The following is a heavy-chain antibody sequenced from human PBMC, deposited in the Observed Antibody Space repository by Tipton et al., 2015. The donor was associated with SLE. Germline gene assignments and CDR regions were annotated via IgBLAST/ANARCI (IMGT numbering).Heavy chain of an antibody. CDR2: IYYSGST. CDR1: GGSISSHY. V-gene: IGHV4-31*03. D-gene: IGHD3-22*01. Sequence: TLSPTCTVSGGSISSHYWSWIRQHPRKGLEWIGYIYYSGSTYYNPSLKSRVTISVDTSKNQFSLKLSSVTAADTAVYYCARIGIYYDSSGYLDYWGQGTLVTVSS. J-gene: IGHJ4*02. CDR3: ARIGIYYDSSGYLDY.